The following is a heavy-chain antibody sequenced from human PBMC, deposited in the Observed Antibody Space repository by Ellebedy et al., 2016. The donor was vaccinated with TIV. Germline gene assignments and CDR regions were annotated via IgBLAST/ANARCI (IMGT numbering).Heavy chain of an antibody. V-gene: IGHV3-48*02. CDR1: GFTFSSYS. CDR3: ARGEWLDKYFYYGLDV. CDR2: ISSSSGTI. J-gene: IGHJ6*02. Sequence: GESLKISCAASGFTFSSYSMNWVRQAPGKGLEWVSYISSSSGTIYYADSVKGRFTISRDNAKKSLSLQMNSLRDEDTAVYFCARGEWLDKYFYYGLDVWGQGTTVTVSS. D-gene: IGHD6-19*01.